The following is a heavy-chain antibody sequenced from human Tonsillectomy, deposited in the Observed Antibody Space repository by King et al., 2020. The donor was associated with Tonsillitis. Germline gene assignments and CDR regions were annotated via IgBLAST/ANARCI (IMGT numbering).Heavy chain of an antibody. D-gene: IGHD2-15*01. CDR2: IKDDGTEK. CDR3: ARCYCSGSSCYFVYFDF. V-gene: IGHV3-7*03. J-gene: IGHJ4*02. Sequence: VQLVESGGGLVQPGGSLRLSCAASGFTFSRSWMSWVRQAPGKGLEWVANIKDDGTEKYYVDSVKGRFTISRDNAKNSLYLRMNSLIAEDTAVYYCARCYCSGSSCYFVYFDFWGQGTLVTVSS. CDR1: GFTFSRSW.